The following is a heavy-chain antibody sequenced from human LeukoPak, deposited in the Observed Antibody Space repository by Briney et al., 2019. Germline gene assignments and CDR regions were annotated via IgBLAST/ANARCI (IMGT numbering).Heavy chain of an antibody. V-gene: IGHV1-69*13. CDR2: ITPMLGSA. D-gene: IGHD6-19*01. Sequence: ASVKVSCKTSGVTFSSYGISWVRQAPGQGPEWMGGITPMLGSANYAQKFQGRVTITADESTSTIYMELSSLTSEDTAVYYCAGDQNGSAMDVWGKGTTVIVSS. CDR1: GVTFSSYG. CDR3: AGDQNGSAMDV. J-gene: IGHJ6*03.